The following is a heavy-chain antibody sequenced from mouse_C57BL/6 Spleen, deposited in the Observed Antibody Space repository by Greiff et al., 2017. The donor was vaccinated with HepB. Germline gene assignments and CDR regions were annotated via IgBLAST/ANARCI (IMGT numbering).Heavy chain of an antibody. CDR3: ASPIPYYYGSSYPFDY. J-gene: IGHJ2*01. Sequence: VQLKESGPVLVKPGASVKMSCKASGYTFTDYYMNWVKQSHGKSLEWIGVINPYNGGTSYNQKFKGKATLTVDKSSSTAYMELNSLTSEDSAVYYCASPIPYYYGSSYPFDYWGQGTTLTVSS. D-gene: IGHD1-1*01. V-gene: IGHV1-19*01. CDR2: INPYNGGT. CDR1: GYTFTDYY.